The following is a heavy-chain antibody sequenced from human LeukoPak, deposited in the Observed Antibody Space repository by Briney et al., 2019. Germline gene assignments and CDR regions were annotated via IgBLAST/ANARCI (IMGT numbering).Heavy chain of an antibody. CDR3: ARLLGYCSSTSCYGAFDI. CDR1: GYSFTSYW. CDR2: IDPSDSYT. J-gene: IGHJ3*02. V-gene: IGHV5-10-1*01. Sequence: GESLRISCKGSGYSFTSYWISWVRQMPGKGLEWMGRIDPSDSYTNYSPSFQGHVTISADKSISTAYLQWSSLKASDTAMYYCARLLGYCSSTSCYGAFDIWGQGTMVTVSS. D-gene: IGHD2-2*01.